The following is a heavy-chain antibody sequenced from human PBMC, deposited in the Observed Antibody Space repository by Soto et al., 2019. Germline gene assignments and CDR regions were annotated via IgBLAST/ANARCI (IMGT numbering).Heavy chain of an antibody. V-gene: IGHV1-18*01. CDR3: ARDVTPPDY. J-gene: IGHJ4*01. CDR2: ISAYNGNT. CDR1: GYTFTSYA. Sequence: QVQLVQSGAEVKKPGASVTVSCKASGYTFTSYAITWVRQAPGQGLEWMGWISAYNGNTNYAQKLQGRVTMTTDTATSTASMELRSLRADDTAVYYCARDVTPPDYWGHGTLVTGSS.